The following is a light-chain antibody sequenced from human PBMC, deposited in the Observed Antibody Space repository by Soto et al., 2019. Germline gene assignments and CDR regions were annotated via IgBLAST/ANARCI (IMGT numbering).Light chain of an antibody. CDR2: DAS. V-gene: IGKV1-5*01. CDR3: QQYNSGAT. CDR1: QSISSW. J-gene: IGKJ3*01. Sequence: DIQMTQSPSTLSASVGDRVTITCRASQSISSWLAWYQQKPGKAPKLLIYDASSLESGVPSRFSGSGSGTEFTLTISSLQPDDFATCYCQQYNSGATFGPGTKVDIK.